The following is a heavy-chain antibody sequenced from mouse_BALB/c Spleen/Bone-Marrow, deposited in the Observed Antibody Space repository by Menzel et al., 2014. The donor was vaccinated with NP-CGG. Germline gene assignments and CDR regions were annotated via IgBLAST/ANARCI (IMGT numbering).Heavy chain of an antibody. Sequence: EVKLMESGGGLVQPGGSLRLSCATSGFTFTDYYMSWVRQPPGKALEWLGFIRNKANGYTTEYSASVKGRFTISRDNSQSILYLQMNTLRAEDSATYYCAREIINDYHWYFDVWGAGTTGTVSS. D-gene: IGHD2-4*01. CDR1: GFTFTDYY. CDR3: AREIINDYHWYFDV. CDR2: IRNKANGYTT. J-gene: IGHJ1*01. V-gene: IGHV7-3*02.